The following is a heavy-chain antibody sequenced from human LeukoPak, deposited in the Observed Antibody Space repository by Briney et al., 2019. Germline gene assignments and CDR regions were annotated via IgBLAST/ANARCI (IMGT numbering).Heavy chain of an antibody. D-gene: IGHD3-22*01. Sequence: ASVKVSCKASGYTFTSYGINWVRQAPGQGLEWMGWISAYNSNTHYAQKLQGRVTMTTDTSTSTAYMEVRSLRSEDTAVYYCARTYYYDRSGYYYGYWGQGTLVTVSS. CDR1: GYTFTSYG. CDR3: ARTYYYDRSGYYYGY. V-gene: IGHV1-18*01. CDR2: ISAYNSNT. J-gene: IGHJ4*02.